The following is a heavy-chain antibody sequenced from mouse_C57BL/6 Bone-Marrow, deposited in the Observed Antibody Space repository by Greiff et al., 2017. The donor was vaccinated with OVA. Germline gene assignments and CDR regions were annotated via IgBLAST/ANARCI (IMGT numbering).Heavy chain of an antibody. CDR3: TTDYYGYFDV. CDR1: GFNIKDDY. Sequence: EVNVVESGAELVRPGASVKLSCTASGFNIKDDYMHWVKQRPEQGLEWIGWIDPENGDTEYASKFQGKATITADTSSNTAYLQLSSLTSEDTAVYYCTTDYYGYFDVWGTGTTVTVSS. D-gene: IGHD2-4*01. V-gene: IGHV14-4*01. CDR2: IDPENGDT. J-gene: IGHJ1*03.